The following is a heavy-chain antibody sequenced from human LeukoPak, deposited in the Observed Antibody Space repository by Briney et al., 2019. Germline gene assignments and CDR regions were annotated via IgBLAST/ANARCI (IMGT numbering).Heavy chain of an antibody. J-gene: IGHJ4*02. D-gene: IGHD1-26*01. CDR2: IYASGSS. V-gene: IGHV4-4*07. CDR3: AREGGSSRSLEN. CDR1: GGSISSSY. Sequence: SETLSLTCNVSGGSISSSYWSWIRQPAGKGLEWIGRIYASGSSNYNPSLKSRVTMSVDTSKNQFSRNLSSVTAADTAVYYWAREGGSSRSLENWGQGNLGTVSS.